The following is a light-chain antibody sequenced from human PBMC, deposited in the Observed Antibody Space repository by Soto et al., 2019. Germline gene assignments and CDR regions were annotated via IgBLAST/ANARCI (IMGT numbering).Light chain of an antibody. V-gene: IGLV2-8*01. J-gene: IGLJ3*02. CDR2: DVI. Sequence: HSVLTQPPSASGSPGQSVTISCTGTSSDVGGYNYVSWYQQHPGKAPKLMIYDVIKRPSGVPDRFSGSKSGNTASLTVSGLQAEDEADYYCSSYAGSIYWVFGGGTKLTVL. CDR3: SSYAGSIYWV. CDR1: SSDVGGYNY.